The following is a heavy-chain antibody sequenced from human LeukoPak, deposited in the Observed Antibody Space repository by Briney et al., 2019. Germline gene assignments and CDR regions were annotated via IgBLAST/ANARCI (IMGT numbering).Heavy chain of an antibody. V-gene: IGHV3-21*01. D-gene: IGHD3-10*01. Sequence: GGSLRLSCAASGFTYSSYSMNWVRQAPGKGREWVSSISSSSSYIYYADSVKGRFTISRDNAKNSLYLQMNSLRAEDTAVYYCARVYYYGSGSYQPPHFDYWGQGTLVTVSS. CDR1: GFTYSSYS. J-gene: IGHJ4*02. CDR3: ARVYYYGSGSYQPPHFDY. CDR2: ISSSSSYI.